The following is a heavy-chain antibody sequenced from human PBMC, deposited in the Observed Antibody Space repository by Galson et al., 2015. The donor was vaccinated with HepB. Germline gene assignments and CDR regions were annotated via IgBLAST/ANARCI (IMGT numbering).Heavy chain of an antibody. V-gene: IGHV4-34*01. J-gene: IGHJ4*02. CDR1: GGSFSGYY. CDR2: INHSGST. CDR3: ARWGVATYYFDY. Sequence: TLSLTCAVYGGSFSGYYWSWIRQPPGKGLEWIGEINHSGSTNYNPSLKSRVTISVDTSKNQFSLKLSSVTAADTAVYYCARWGVATYYFDYWGQGTLVTVSS. D-gene: IGHD5-12*01.